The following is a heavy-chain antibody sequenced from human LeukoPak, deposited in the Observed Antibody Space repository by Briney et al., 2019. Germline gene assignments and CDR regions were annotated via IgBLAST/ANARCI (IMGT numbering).Heavy chain of an antibody. V-gene: IGHV4-59*01. CDR1: GGSISSYY. J-gene: IGHJ4*02. CDR3: ARGVDYFDY. CDR2: IYYSGST. D-gene: IGHD2-15*01. Sequence: EPSETLSLTCTVSGGSISSYYWSWIRQPPGKGLEWTGYIYYSGSTNYNPSLKSRVTISVDTSKNQFSLKLSSVTAADTAVYYCARGVDYFDYWGQGTLVTVSS.